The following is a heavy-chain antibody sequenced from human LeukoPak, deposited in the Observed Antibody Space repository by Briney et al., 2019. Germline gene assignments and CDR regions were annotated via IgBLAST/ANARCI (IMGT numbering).Heavy chain of an antibody. J-gene: IGHJ6*02. CDR3: AREWGSVLRYFDWSLSYYYYYGMDV. V-gene: IGHV3-21*01. D-gene: IGHD3-9*01. CDR1: GFTFSSYS. Sequence: GGSLRLSCAASGFTFSSYSMNWVRQAPGKGLEWVSSISSSSSYIYYADSVKGRFTISRDNAKNSLYLQMNSLRAEDTAVYYCAREWGSVLRYFDWSLSYYYYYGMDVWGQGTTVTVSS. CDR2: ISSSSSYI.